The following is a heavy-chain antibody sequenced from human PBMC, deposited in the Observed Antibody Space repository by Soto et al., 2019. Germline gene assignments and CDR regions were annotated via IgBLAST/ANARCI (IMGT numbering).Heavy chain of an antibody. Sequence: SVKVSCKASGGTLSSYAISWVRQAPGQGLEWMGGIIPIFGTANYAQKFQGRVTITADESTSTAYMELSSLRSEDTAVYYCARDSGSHAGAGYWGQGTLVTVS. CDR1: GGTLSSYA. J-gene: IGHJ4*02. CDR2: IIPIFGTA. D-gene: IGHD1-26*01. V-gene: IGHV1-69*13. CDR3: ARDSGSHAGAGY.